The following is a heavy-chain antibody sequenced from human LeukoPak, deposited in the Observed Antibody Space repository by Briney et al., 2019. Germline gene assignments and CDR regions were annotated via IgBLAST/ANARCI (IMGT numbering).Heavy chain of an antibody. J-gene: IGHJ4*02. CDR2: IKQDGSEK. CDR1: GFTFSSYW. CDR3: ARDQAPSSGYYFFSDY. D-gene: IGHD3-22*01. V-gene: IGHV3-7*01. Sequence: GSLRLSCAASGFTFSSYWMSWVRQAPGKGLEWVANIKQDGSEKYYVDSVKGRFTISRDNAKNSLYLQMNSLRAEDTAVYYCARDQAPSSGYYFFSDYWGQGTLVTVSS.